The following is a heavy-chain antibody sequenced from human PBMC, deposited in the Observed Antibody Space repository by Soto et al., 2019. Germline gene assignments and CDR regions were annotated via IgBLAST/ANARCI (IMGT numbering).Heavy chain of an antibody. D-gene: IGHD3-3*01. CDR3: ARTRVYDSYNYYGMAV. V-gene: IGHV6-1*01. CDR2: TYFRSKWYN. CDR1: GDSVSSNSAA. Sequence: SQTLSLTCAISGDSVSSNSAAWNWIRQSPSRGLEWLGRTYFRSKWYNDYAVSVKSRITINPDTSKNQFSLQLNSVTPEDTAIYYCARTRVYDSYNYYGMAVWGQGTTVNVSS. J-gene: IGHJ6*02.